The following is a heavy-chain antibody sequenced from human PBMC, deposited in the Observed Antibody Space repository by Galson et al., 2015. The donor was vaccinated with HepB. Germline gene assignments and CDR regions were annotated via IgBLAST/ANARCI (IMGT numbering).Heavy chain of an antibody. CDR1: GFTFSSYG. Sequence: SLRLSCAASGFTFSSYGMHWVRQAPGKGLEWVAVISYDGSNKYYADSVKGRFTISRDNSKNTLYLQMNSLRAEDTAVYYCAKGRRPAPHRRSEGVFDPWGQGTLVTVSS. J-gene: IGHJ5*02. CDR2: ISYDGSNK. CDR3: AKGRRPAPHRRSEGVFDP. V-gene: IGHV3-30*18. D-gene: IGHD2-2*01.